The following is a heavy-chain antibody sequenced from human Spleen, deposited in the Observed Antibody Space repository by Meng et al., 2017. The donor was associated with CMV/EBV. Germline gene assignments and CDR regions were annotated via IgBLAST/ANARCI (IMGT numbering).Heavy chain of an antibody. J-gene: IGHJ4*02. V-gene: IGHV4-34*01. CDR3: ARGEKWLLPRHGLDY. D-gene: IGHD3-22*01. CDR1: GDSFSNYF. Sequence: SETLSLTCAVYGDSFSNYFWNWVRQPPGKGLEWIGEINNKASTNYNPSLKSRVTMSVDTSKNQFSLKLSSVTAADTGVYYCARGEKWLLPRHGLDYWGQGTLVTVSS. CDR2: INNKAST.